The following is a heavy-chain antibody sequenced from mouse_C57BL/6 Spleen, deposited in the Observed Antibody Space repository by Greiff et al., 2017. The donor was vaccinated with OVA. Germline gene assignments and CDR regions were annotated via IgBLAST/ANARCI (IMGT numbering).Heavy chain of an antibody. CDR1: GYTFTEYT. D-gene: IGHD1-1*01. CDR2: FYPGSGSI. J-gene: IGHJ3*01. CDR3: ARHEESYSYYGSSSFAY. V-gene: IGHV1-62-2*01. Sequence: VKLQESGAELVKPGASVKLSCKASGYTFTEYTIHWVKQRSGQGLEWIGWFYPGSGSIKYNEKFKDKATLTADKSSSTVYMELSRLTSEDSAVYFCARHEESYSYYGSSSFAYWGQGTLVTVSA.